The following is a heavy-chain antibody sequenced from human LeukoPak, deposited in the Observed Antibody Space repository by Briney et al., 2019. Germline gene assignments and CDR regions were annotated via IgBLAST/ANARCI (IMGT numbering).Heavy chain of an antibody. J-gene: IGHJ4*02. Sequence: GGSLRLSCAASGFTFSSYAMSWVRQAPGKGLEWVSAISGSGGSTYYADSVKGRFTISRDNSKNTLYLQMNSLRAEDTAVYYCAKVKGAMIVVGYCFDYWGQGTLVTVSS. V-gene: IGHV3-23*01. CDR2: ISGSGGST. CDR3: AKVKGAMIVVGYCFDY. D-gene: IGHD3-22*01. CDR1: GFTFSSYA.